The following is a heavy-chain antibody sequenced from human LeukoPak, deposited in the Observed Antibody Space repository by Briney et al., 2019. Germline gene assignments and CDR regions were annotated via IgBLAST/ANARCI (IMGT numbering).Heavy chain of an antibody. Sequence: GGSLRLSCAASGFTFSSYAMSWVRQAPGKGLEWVAVIWYDGSNKYYADSVKGRFTISRDNSKNTLYLQMNSLRAEDTAVYYCARDTLRWYSVPYYWGQGTLVTVSS. CDR2: IWYDGSNK. CDR1: GFTFSSYA. CDR3: ARDTLRWYSVPYY. V-gene: IGHV3-33*08. D-gene: IGHD4-23*01. J-gene: IGHJ4*02.